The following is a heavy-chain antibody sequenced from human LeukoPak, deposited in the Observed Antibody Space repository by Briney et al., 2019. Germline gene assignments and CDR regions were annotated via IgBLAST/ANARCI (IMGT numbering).Heavy chain of an antibody. CDR3: ARGGYYGTRVT. Sequence: SETLSLTCAVYGGSFSGYYWSWIRQPPGKGLEWIGEINHSGSTNYNPSLKSRVTISVDTSKNQFSLKLSPVTAADTAVYYCARGGYYGTRVTWGQGTMVTVSS. D-gene: IGHD3-10*01. V-gene: IGHV4-34*01. CDR1: GGSFSGYY. CDR2: INHSGST. J-gene: IGHJ3*01.